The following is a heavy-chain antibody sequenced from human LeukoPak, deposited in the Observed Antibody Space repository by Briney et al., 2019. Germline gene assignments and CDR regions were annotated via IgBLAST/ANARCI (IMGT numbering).Heavy chain of an antibody. D-gene: IGHD3-9*01. CDR1: GFTFSSYG. Sequence: PGGSLRLSCAASGFTFSSYGMHWVRQAPGKGLEWVAVIWYDGSNKYYADSVKGRFTISRDNSKNTLYLQMNSLRAEYTAVYYCARGPSYYDILTGYSAFDYWGQGTLVTVSS. J-gene: IGHJ4*02. CDR2: IWYDGSNK. V-gene: IGHV3-33*01. CDR3: ARGPSYYDILTGYSAFDY.